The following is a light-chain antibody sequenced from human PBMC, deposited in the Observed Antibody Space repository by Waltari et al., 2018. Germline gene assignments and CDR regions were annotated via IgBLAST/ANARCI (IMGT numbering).Light chain of an antibody. V-gene: IGLV1-47*01. CDR1: NANLGSNY. CDR2: RNN. J-gene: IGLJ1*01. Sequence: TQSPSSLSASVGDRVTISCSGSNANLGSNYLYWYQQLPGTAPKLLIFRNNQRPSGVPDRFSGSKYGTSAFLAISELRSEDEAVYYCASWDDSHYVFGTGTKLTVL. CDR3: ASWDDSHYV.